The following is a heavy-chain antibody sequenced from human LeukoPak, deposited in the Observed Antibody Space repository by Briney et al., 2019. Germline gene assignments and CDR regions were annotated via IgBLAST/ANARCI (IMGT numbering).Heavy chain of an antibody. D-gene: IGHD6-13*01. V-gene: IGHV3-23*01. CDR3: ARGKVYSSWSALDYECFDY. CDR2: ISGSGGST. CDR1: GFTFSSYA. Sequence: PGGSLRLSCAASGFTFSSYAMHWVRQAPGKGLEWVSAISGSGGSTYYADSVKGRFTISRDNSKNTLYLQMNSLRAEDTAVYYCARGKVYSSWSALDYECFDYWGQGTLVTVSS. J-gene: IGHJ4*02.